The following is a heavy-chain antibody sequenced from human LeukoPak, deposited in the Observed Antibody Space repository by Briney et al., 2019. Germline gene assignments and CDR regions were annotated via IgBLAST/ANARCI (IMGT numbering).Heavy chain of an antibody. J-gene: IGHJ4*02. CDR2: IRTKPKSYAT. CDR3: TRGGYSGNYYGIDY. D-gene: IGHD1-26*01. V-gene: IGHV3-73*01. Sequence: GGSLRLSCAASGFTFSDCTMHWVRQCSGKGLEWVGRIRTKPKSYATEYATSVKGRFTISRDDSKNAANLQMNSLKTEDTAVYYCTRGGYSGNYYGIDYWGQGTLVTVSS. CDR1: GFTFSDCT.